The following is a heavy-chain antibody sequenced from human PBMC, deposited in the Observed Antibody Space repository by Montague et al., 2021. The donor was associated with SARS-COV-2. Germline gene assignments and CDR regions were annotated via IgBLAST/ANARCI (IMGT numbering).Heavy chain of an antibody. CDR2: IYTTGST. J-gene: IGHJ4*02. CDR3: ARDDFRWDFDC. Sequence: TLSLTCTVSGDSITSDVSYWSWIRQPAGKGLEWIGRIYTTGSTNYNPSLKRRLTISLDTSKNQFSLKLSSVTAADTAVYYCARDDFRWDFDCWGQGTLVTVSS. V-gene: IGHV4-61*02. D-gene: IGHD2/OR15-2a*01. CDR1: GDSITSDVSY.